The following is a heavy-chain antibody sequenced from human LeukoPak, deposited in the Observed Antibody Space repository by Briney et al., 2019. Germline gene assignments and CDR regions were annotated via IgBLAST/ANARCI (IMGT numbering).Heavy chain of an antibody. CDR3: ARGVRGSSWLSFDY. D-gene: IGHD6-13*01. V-gene: IGHV3-7*01. CDR2: IKQDGSEK. J-gene: IGHJ4*02. Sequence: GGSLRLSCAASGFTFSSYWMSWVRQAPGKGLEWVANIKQDGSEKYYVGSVKGRFTISRDNAKNSLYLQMNSLRAEDTAVYYCARGVRGSSWLSFDYWGQGTLVIVSS. CDR1: GFTFSSYW.